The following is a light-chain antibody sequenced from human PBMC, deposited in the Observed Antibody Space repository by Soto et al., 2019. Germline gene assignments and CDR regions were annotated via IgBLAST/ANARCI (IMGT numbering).Light chain of an antibody. CDR1: DSVNRW. V-gene: IGKV1-5*03. J-gene: IGKJ3*01. CDR2: KAS. CDR3: QQYESYSPFT. Sequence: DIQMTQSPSTPSASVGDRVTITCRASDSVNRWLAWYQQKPGKAPKLLIYKASNLEGGVPSRFSGSGSGTEFTLTISSLQPDDFATYYCQQYESYSPFTFGPGTTVDIK.